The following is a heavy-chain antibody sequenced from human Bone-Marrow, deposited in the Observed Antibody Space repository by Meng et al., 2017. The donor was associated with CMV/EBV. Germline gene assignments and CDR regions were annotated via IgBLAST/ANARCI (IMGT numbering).Heavy chain of an antibody. CDR2: ISHSGNT. D-gene: IGHD4/OR15-4a*01. V-gene: IGHV4-34*01. J-gene: IGHJ5*02. CDR3: ARLTISGFDP. Sequence: SETLSLTCTVSGGSFSGYYWNWIRQPPGKGLEWIGEISHSGNTNFNPSLKSRVTISVDTSKNQFSLKLNSVTAADTAVYYCARLTISGFDPWGQGTLVTVSS. CDR1: GGSFSGYY.